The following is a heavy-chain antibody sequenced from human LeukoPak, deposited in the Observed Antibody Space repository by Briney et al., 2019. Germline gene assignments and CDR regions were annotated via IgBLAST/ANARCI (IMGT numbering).Heavy chain of an antibody. J-gene: IGHJ4*02. CDR2: ISYDGSNK. Sequence: GGSLRLSCAASGFTFSSYAMHWVRQAPGKGLEWVAVISYDGSNKYYADSVKGRFTISRDNSKNTLYLQMNSLRAEDTAVYYCARDRSGRGYYFDYWGQGTLVTVSS. V-gene: IGHV3-30-3*01. CDR1: GFTFSSYA. CDR3: ARDRSGRGYYFDY. D-gene: IGHD3-22*01.